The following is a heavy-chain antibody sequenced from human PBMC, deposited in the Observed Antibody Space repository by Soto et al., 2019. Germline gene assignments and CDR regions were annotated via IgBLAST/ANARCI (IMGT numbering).Heavy chain of an antibody. J-gene: IGHJ3*02. CDR3: AKGNSWSPALVLDI. V-gene: IGHV3-23*01. CDR2: ISGSAGST. Sequence: GRSLRLSCAASGFTFRSYAMNWVRQAPGKGLEWVSAISGSAGSTYYADSVKGRFTISRDTSKNTLYLQMNSLRAEDTAVYYCAKGNSWSPALVLDIWGQGTMVTVS. CDR1: GFTFRSYA. D-gene: IGHD1-7*01.